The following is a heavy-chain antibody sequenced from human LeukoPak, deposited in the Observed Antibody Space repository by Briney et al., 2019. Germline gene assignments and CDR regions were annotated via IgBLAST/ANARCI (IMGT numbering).Heavy chain of an antibody. J-gene: IGHJ4*02. V-gene: IGHV3-15*01. CDR3: ATEDHGDYNY. CDR2: IKSKIDGGTT. D-gene: IGHD4-17*01. Sequence: GGSLRLSCAASGFTFSIARMSWVRQAPGKGLEWVARIKSKIDGGTTDYAAPVIGRFSISRDDSKNTLYLQVNSLKTEDTAVYYCATEDHGDYNYWGQGILVTVSS. CDR1: GFTFSIAR.